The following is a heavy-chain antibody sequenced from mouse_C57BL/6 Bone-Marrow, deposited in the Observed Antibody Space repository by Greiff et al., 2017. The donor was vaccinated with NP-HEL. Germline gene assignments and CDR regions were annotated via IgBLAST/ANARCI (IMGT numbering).Heavy chain of an antibody. CDR1: GYAFTNYL. CDR2: INPGSCGT. V-gene: IGHV1-54*01. Sequence: VQLQQSGAELVRPGTSVKVSCKACGYAFTNYLIEWVKQRPGQGLEWIGVINPGSCGTTYNEKFKGKATLTADKSSSTAFMQLSRLTSEDSAVYFCAKKSTVVPGYFDCWGQGTTLTVSS. D-gene: IGHD1-1*01. CDR3: AKKSTVVPGYFDC. J-gene: IGHJ2*01.